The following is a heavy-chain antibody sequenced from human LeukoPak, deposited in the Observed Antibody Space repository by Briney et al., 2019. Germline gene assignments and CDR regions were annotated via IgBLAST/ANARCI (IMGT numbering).Heavy chain of an antibody. J-gene: IGHJ4*02. CDR1: GYTFTTYD. CDR3: ATAEKWVQLWTT. CDR2: MNPNSGGT. D-gene: IGHD3/OR15-3a*01. V-gene: IGHV1-8*01. Sequence: ASVTVSCTASGYTFTTYDINWVRQAPGQGLEWVAWMNPNSGGTVYAQNFQGRVTMTEDTSIDTAYMELSDLRYEDTAVYYCATAEKWVQLWTTWGQGTLVTVSS.